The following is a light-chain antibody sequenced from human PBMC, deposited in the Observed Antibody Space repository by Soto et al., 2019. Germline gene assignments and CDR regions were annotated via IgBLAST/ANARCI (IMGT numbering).Light chain of an antibody. CDR1: SSDIGSYNL. Sequence: QSALTQPASVSGSPGQSITISCTGTSSDIGSYNLVSWYQQHPGKAPKLMIFEDNKRPSGVSNRFSGSKSGNTASLTISGLQAEDEADYYCCSYIDIVVFGGGTKLTVL. CDR2: EDN. V-gene: IGLV2-23*01. CDR3: CSYIDIVV. J-gene: IGLJ2*01.